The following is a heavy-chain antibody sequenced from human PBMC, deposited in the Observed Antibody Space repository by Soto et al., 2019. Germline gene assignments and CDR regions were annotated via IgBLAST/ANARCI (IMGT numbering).Heavy chain of an antibody. J-gene: IGHJ4*02. CDR3: AHRPSSPIAAAGNFDN. CDR1: GFSLSTSGVG. D-gene: IGHD6-13*01. CDR2: IYWDDDK. Sequence: QITLKESGPTLVKPTQTLTLTCTFSGFSLSTSGVGVGWIRQPPGKALEWLALIYWDDDKRYSPSLKSRLTITKDTSKNQVVLTMTNMDPVDTATYYCAHRPSSPIAAAGNFDNWGQGTLVTVSS. V-gene: IGHV2-5*02.